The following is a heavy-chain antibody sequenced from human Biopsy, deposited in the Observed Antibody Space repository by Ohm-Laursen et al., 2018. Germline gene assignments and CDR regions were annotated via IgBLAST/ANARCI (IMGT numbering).Heavy chain of an antibody. D-gene: IGHD4-17*01. CDR3: GNEVYGRDY. Sequence: GTLSLTCTVYGATFSDYYWSWICQPPGKGLEWIGQINQSGETKYNPSLQSRVTISAEVSKNQFSLKLRSLTAADTAIYYCGNEVYGRDYWGQGARVTVSS. J-gene: IGHJ4*02. CDR1: GATFSDYY. V-gene: IGHV4-34*08. CDR2: INQSGET.